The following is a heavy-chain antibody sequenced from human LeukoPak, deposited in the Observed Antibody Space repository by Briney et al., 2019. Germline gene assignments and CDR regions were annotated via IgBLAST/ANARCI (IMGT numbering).Heavy chain of an antibody. CDR1: GFTFRSHA. CDR2: IYGNGGTT. J-gene: IGHJ4*02. Sequence: GGSLRLSCVGSGFTFRSHAMSWVRQAPEKGLEFVSGIYGNGGTTYYADSVKGRFSISRDNSKNALYLQMDSLRGEDTAVYYCANEIRPNDYWGQGTLVTVSS. D-gene: IGHD4-17*01. CDR3: ANEIRPNDY. V-gene: IGHV3-23*01.